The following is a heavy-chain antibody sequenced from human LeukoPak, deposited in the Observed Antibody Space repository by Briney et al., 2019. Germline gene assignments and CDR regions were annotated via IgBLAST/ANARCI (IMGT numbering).Heavy chain of an antibody. CDR1: GFTFSNYA. Sequence: GGSLRLSCEASGFTFSNYAMSWVRQAPGKGLEWVSVISNSGDSTFYADSVKGRLPISRDNSKNTLYLQMNSLRVEDTAVYYGARDHKGYSYGYRGGYFHYYYMDVWGKGTTVTVSS. J-gene: IGHJ6*03. D-gene: IGHD5-18*01. V-gene: IGHV3-23*01. CDR3: ARDHKGYSYGYRGGYFHYYYMDV. CDR2: ISNSGDST.